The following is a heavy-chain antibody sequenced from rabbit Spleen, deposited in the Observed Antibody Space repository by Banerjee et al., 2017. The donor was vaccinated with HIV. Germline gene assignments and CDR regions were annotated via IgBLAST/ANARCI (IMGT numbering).Heavy chain of an antibody. V-gene: IGHV1S40*01. J-gene: IGHJ3*01. CDR1: GVSFSGSSY. Sequence: QSLEESGGDLVKPGASLTLTCIASGVSFSGSSYMCWVRQAAGKGLEWIGYISSGSTYYASWVNGRFTISNDNAQNTVDLQMNSLTVADTATYFCVRDRYGRGWGLDLWGPGTLVTVS. CDR3: VRDRYGRGWGLDL. D-gene: IGHD4-1*01. CDR2: ISSGST.